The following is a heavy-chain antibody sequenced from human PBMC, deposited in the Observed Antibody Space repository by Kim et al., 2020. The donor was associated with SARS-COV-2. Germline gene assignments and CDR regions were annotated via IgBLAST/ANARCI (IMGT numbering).Heavy chain of an antibody. CDR1: GYTFTGYY. V-gene: IGHV1-2*02. D-gene: IGHD3-3*01. Sequence: ASVKVSCKASGYTFTGYYMHWVRQAPGQGLEWMGWINPNSGGTNYAQKFQGRVTMTRDTSISTAYMELSRLRSDDTAVYYCARGPQFLEWLLHLYYFDYWGQGTLVTVSS. J-gene: IGHJ4*02. CDR3: ARGPQFLEWLLHLYYFDY. CDR2: INPNSGGT.